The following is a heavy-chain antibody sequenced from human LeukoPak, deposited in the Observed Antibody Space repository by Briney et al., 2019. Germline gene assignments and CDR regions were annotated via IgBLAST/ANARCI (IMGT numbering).Heavy chain of an antibody. CDR2: IYTSGST. D-gene: IGHD2-8*01. V-gene: IGHV4-61*02. CDR1: GGSISSGSYY. J-gene: IGHJ4*02. Sequence: SETLSLTCTVSGGSISSGSYYWSWIRQPAGKGLEWIGRIYTSGSTNYNPSLKSRVTISVDTSKNQFSLKLSSVTAADTAVYYCARGTSIVQLDYWGQGTLVTVSS. CDR3: ARGTSIVQLDY.